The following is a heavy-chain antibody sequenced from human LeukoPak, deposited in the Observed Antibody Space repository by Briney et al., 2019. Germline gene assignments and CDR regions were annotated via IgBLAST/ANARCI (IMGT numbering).Heavy chain of an antibody. CDR3: ASLWFGEFYYFDY. V-gene: IGHV4-30-4*08. CDR1: GGSIRSGDYY. J-gene: IGHJ4*02. Sequence: PSETLSLTXTVSGGSIRSGDYYWSWIRQPPGKGLDWIGYIYYSGSTYYNPSLKSRVTISVDTSKNQFSLKLSSVTAADTAVYYCASLWFGEFYYFDYWGQGTLVTVSS. D-gene: IGHD3-10*01. CDR2: IYYSGST.